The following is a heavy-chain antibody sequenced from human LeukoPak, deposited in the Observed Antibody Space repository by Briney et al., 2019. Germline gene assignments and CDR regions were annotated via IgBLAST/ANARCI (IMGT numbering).Heavy chain of an antibody. Sequence: GGSLRLSCAASGFTFSNYNVNWVRQAPGKAMEWVSSITSSATYIFYADSVKGRFTISRDNAKNSLYLQMDSLGPEDTAVYYCARGPRISLVRGALELDYWGQGTLVTVSS. J-gene: IGHJ4*02. CDR3: ARGPRISLVRGALELDY. V-gene: IGHV3-21*04. CDR2: ITSSATYI. D-gene: IGHD3-10*01. CDR1: GFTFSNYN.